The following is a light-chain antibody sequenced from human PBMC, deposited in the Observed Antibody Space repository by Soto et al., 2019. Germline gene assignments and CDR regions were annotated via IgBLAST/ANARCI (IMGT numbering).Light chain of an antibody. J-gene: IGLJ1*01. V-gene: IGLV2-14*03. Sequence: QSALNQPASVSGSPGQSITISCTGTSSDVGGYSSVSWYQQHPGKAPKLMIYNVSNRPSGVSNRFSGSKSGNTASLTISGLQAEDEADYYCSSYTSSSTSYVFGTGTKVTVL. CDR1: SSDVGGYSS. CDR2: NVS. CDR3: SSYTSSSTSYV.